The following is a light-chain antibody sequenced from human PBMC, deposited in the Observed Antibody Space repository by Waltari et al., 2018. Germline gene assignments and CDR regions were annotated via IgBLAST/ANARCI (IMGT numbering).Light chain of an antibody. CDR3: QQYYRHYS. CDR2: MAS. Sequence: DIQMTQAPSTLSASVADRVTITCRASQSISSWLAWYQQKPGKAPKVLIHMASVLENGVPSRFSGSGFGTEFTLTISSLQPDDFATYYCQQYYRHYSFGQGTKLEIK. CDR1: QSISSW. J-gene: IGKJ2*03. V-gene: IGKV1-5*03.